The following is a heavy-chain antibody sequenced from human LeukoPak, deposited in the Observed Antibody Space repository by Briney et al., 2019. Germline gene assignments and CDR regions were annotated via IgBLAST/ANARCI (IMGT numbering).Heavy chain of an antibody. V-gene: IGHV4-59*01. CDR1: GGSISSYY. D-gene: IGHD3-10*01. CDR3: ARVRRSGSFNWFDP. Sequence: PSETLSLTCTVSGGSISSYYWSWIRQPPGKGLEWIGYIYYSGSTNYNPSLKSRVTVSVDTSKNQFTLKLSSVTAADTAVYYCARVRRSGSFNWFDPWGQGTLVTVSS. CDR2: IYYSGST. J-gene: IGHJ5*02.